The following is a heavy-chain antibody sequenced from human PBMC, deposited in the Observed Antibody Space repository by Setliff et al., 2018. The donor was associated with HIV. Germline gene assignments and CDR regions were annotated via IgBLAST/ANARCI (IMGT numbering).Heavy chain of an antibody. CDR3: ARRVPYGGFDY. D-gene: IGHD1-1*01. CDR2: ITHSGST. V-gene: IGHV4-39*07. J-gene: IGHJ4*02. CDR1: GGSISSSSYY. Sequence: SETLSLTCTVSGGSISSSSYYWGWIRQPPGKGLEWIGEITHSGSTNYNPSLETRVTISVDTSKNQFSLKLSFVTAADTAVYYCARRVPYGGFDYWGQGTLVTVSS.